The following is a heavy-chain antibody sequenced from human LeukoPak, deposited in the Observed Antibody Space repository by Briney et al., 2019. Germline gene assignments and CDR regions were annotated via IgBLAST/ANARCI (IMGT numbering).Heavy chain of an antibody. CDR3: ARTIVVVTAPCYFDY. CDR2: IYHSGST. D-gene: IGHD2-21*02. J-gene: IGHJ4*02. V-gene: IGHV4-30-2*01. CDR1: GVSISSGGYS. Sequence: PSETLSLTCAVSGVSISSGGYSWSWIRQPPGKGLEWIGYIYHSGSTYYNPSLKSRVTISVDRSKNQFSLKLSSVTAADTAVYYCARTIVVVTAPCYFDYWGQGTLVTVSS.